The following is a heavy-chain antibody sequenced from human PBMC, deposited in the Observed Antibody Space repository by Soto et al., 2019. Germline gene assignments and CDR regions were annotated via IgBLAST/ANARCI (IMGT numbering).Heavy chain of an antibody. Sequence: EVQLVESGGGLVQPGGSLRLSCAASGFTFSIYALSWVRQTPGKGLEWVSAISGSGDDTYYTDSVKGRFTISRDNSKNPLYLQMSSLRAEDTAIYYCAKVDRYSSGWSSYAPEYYYYSMDVGGQGTTVTVSS. CDR2: ISGSGDDT. CDR3: AKVDRYSSGWSSYAPEYYYYSMDV. CDR1: GFTFSIYA. V-gene: IGHV3-23*04. J-gene: IGHJ6*02. D-gene: IGHD6-19*01.